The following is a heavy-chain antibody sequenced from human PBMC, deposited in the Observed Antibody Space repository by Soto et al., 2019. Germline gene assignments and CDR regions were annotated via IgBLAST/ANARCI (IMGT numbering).Heavy chain of an antibody. CDR3: ARWPLRGVITPVY. Sequence: SETLSLTCTVSGGSISSGDYYWSWIRQPPGKGLEWIGYIYYSGSTYYNPSLKSRVTISVDTSKNQFSLKLSSVTAADTAVYYCARWPLRGVITPVYWGPGPLVSGFS. V-gene: IGHV4-30-4*01. CDR2: IYYSGST. D-gene: IGHD3-10*01. CDR1: GGSISSGDYY. J-gene: IGHJ4*02.